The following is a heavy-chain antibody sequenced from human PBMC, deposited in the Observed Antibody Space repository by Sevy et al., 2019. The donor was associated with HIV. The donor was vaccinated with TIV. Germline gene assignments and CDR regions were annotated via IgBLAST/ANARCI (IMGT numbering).Heavy chain of an antibody. J-gene: IGHJ4*02. V-gene: IGHV1-46*03. CDR1: GYTFTGYY. CDR2: INPTSSST. CDR3: ARGDGTGRCFDS. D-gene: IGHD1-26*01. Sequence: ASVKVSCKASGYTFTGYYMHWVRQAPGQGLQWMGVINPTSSSTYYPPKFQGRVTMTRDTSTSTVSLDLSSLRSEDTAVYYCARGDGTGRCFDSWGQGTLVTVSS.